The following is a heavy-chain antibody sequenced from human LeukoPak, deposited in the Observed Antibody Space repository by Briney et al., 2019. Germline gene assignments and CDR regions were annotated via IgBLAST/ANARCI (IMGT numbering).Heavy chain of an antibody. CDR3: ARHELDTARTNWFDP. CDR1: GGSSSGYY. CDR2: IYHSGST. V-gene: IGHV4-38-2*02. J-gene: IGHJ5*02. D-gene: IGHD5-18*01. Sequence: PSETLSLTCTVSGGSSSGYYWGWIRQPPGKGLEWIGSIYHSGSTYYNPSLKSRVTISVDTSKNQFSLKLSSVTAADTAVYYCARHELDTARTNWFDPWGQGTLVTVSS.